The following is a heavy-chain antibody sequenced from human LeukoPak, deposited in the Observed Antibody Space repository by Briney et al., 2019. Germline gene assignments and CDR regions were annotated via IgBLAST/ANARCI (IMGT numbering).Heavy chain of an antibody. CDR1: GGSFSGYY. D-gene: IGHD3-22*01. J-gene: IGHJ4*02. Sequence: SETLSLTCAVYGGSFSGYYWSWIRQPPGKGLGWIGEINHSGSTNYNPSLKSRVTISVDTSKNQFSLKLSSVTAADTAVYYCARGREYYDSSGYFYWGQGTLVTVSS. V-gene: IGHV4-34*01. CDR2: INHSGST. CDR3: ARGREYYDSSGYFY.